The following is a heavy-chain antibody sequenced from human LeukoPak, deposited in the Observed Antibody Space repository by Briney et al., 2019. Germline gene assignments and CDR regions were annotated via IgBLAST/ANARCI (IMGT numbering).Heavy chain of an antibody. CDR1: GFTFSSYA. CDR2: ISGSGGST. J-gene: IGHJ6*02. V-gene: IGHV3-23*01. CDR3: ARAMSYYYGMDV. Sequence: GGSLRLSCAASGFTFSSYAMSWVRQAPGKGLEWVSAISGSGGSTYYADSVKGRFTISRDNSKNTLFLQMNSLRAEDTAVYYCARAMSYYYGMDVWGQGTTVTVSS.